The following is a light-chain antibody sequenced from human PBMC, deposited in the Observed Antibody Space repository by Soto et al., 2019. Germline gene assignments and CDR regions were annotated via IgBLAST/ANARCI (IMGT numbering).Light chain of an antibody. CDR1: QSVLHRSDNKKY. CDR2: WAS. J-gene: IGKJ3*01. Sequence: DIVMTQSPDSLAMSLGERATINCKSSQSVLHRSDNKKYLAWYQQKPGQPPKLLIYWASTRESGVPDRFTGSESGTEFTLTITGLQPEDVAIYYCQQHYSSPFTFGPGTRVDIK. CDR3: QQHYSSPFT. V-gene: IGKV4-1*01.